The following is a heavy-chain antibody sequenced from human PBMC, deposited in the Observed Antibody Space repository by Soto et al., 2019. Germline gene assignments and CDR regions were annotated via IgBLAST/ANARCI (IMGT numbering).Heavy chain of an antibody. Sequence: GGSLRLSCAASGFMFSAYTMNWVRQAPGKGLEWLSSISSDSDHIDYADSVRGRFTVSRDNARKSLYLQMDSLGAEDTGVYYCATPYYSNHWGPGTLRTASS. D-gene: IGHD3-22*01. CDR2: ISSDSDHI. V-gene: IGHV3-21*01. J-gene: IGHJ5*02. CDR1: GFMFSAYT. CDR3: ATPYYSNH.